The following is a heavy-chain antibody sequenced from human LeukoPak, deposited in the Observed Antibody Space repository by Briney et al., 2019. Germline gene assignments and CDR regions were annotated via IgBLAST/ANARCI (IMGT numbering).Heavy chain of an antibody. D-gene: IGHD6-19*01. V-gene: IGHV3-23*01. J-gene: IGHJ4*02. CDR1: GFTFSSYA. CDR3: AKDRSSGWYH. CDR2: ISGSGGST. Sequence: GASLRLSCAASGFTFSSYAMSWVRQAPGKGLEWVSAISGSGGSTCYADSVKGRFTISRDNSKSTLYLQMNSLRAEDTAVYYCAKDRSSGWYHWGQGTLVTVSS.